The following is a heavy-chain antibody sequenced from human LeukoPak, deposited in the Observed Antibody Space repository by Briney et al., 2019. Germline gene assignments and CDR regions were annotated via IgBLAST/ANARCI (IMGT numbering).Heavy chain of an antibody. CDR1: GFTFDDYA. Sequence: GGSLRLSCAASGFTFDDYAMHWVRQAPGKGLEWVSLISGDGGRTYYADSVKGRFSISRDNSKKSLYLQINCLRTEDTAFYYCAKDMSYTSSWYGVVYLYYYTDVWGRGTTVTVSS. CDR3: AKDMSYTSSWYGVVYLYYYTDV. D-gene: IGHD6-13*01. J-gene: IGHJ6*03. V-gene: IGHV3-43*02. CDR2: ISGDGGRT.